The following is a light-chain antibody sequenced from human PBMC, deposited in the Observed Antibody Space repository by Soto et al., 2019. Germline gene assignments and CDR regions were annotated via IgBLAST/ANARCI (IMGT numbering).Light chain of an antibody. CDR3: QQYDSSPVT. CDR2: GAS. Sequence: EIVLTQSPGTLSLSPGERATLSCRASQSVSSSYLAWYQQKPGKAPRLLIYGASSRATGIPDRFSGSGSGTDFTLTISRLEPEDFAVYYCQQYDSSPVTFGPGTKVDIK. J-gene: IGKJ3*01. V-gene: IGKV3-20*01. CDR1: QSVSSSY.